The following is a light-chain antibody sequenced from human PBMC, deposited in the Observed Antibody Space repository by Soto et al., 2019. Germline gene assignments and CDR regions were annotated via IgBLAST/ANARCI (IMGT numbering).Light chain of an antibody. J-gene: IGLJ1*01. Sequence: QSVLTQPASVSDSPGQSITISRTGTSSDVGGSNFVSWYQQHPGKPPKLIIYDVANRPSGVSNRFSGSKSGSTASLIISRLQTEDEADYYCVSYTSSTTYVFGTGTKV. CDR1: SSDVGGSNF. V-gene: IGLV2-14*03. CDR2: DVA. CDR3: VSYTSSTTYV.